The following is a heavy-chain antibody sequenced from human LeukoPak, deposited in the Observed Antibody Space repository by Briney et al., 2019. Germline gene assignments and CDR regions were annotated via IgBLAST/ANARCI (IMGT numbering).Heavy chain of an antibody. CDR2: INHSGST. CDR1: GGSFSGYY. Sequence: SETLSLTCAVYGGSFSGYYWSWIRQPPGKGLEWIGEINHSGSTNYNPSLKSRVTISVDTSKNQFSLKLSSVTAADTAVYYCARDRSEYYDSSGYYFDYWGQGTLVTVSS. V-gene: IGHV4-34*01. J-gene: IGHJ4*02. D-gene: IGHD3-22*01. CDR3: ARDRSEYYDSSGYYFDY.